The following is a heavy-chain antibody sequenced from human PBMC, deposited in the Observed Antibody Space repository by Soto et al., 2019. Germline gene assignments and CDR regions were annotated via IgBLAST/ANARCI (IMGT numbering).Heavy chain of an antibody. V-gene: IGHV4-31*03. J-gene: IGHJ6*03. CDR1: GGSISSGGYY. CDR2: IYYSGST. Sequence: QVQLQESGPGLVKPSQTLSLTCTVSGGSISSGGYYWSWIRQHPGKGLEWIGYIYYSGSTYYNTSLKSRVTISVDTSKNQFSLKLSSVTAADTAVYYCARGYGGYCSGGSCYSKYYYYYYYMDVWGKGTTVTVSS. CDR3: ARGYGGYCSGGSCYSKYYYYYYYMDV. D-gene: IGHD2-15*01.